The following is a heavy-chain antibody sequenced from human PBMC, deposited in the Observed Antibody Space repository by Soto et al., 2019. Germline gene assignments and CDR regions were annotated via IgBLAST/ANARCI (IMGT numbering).Heavy chain of an antibody. Sequence: PGGSLRLACAASRFTFSDDYMSWIRQAPGKGPECVSYISSSGSTIYYADSGKGRFTISRDNAKSTLYLQMSSLRAEDTAVYYCARAFCPHGVCYYLFDYWGHGILVTVPS. J-gene: IGHJ4*01. CDR3: ARAFCPHGVCYYLFDY. D-gene: IGHD2-8*01. CDR1: RFTFSDDY. CDR2: ISSSGSTI. V-gene: IGHV3-11*04.